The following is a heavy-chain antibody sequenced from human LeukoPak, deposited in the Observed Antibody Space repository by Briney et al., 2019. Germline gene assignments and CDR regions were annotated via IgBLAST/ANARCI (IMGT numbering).Heavy chain of an antibody. CDR2: IYYSGST. CDR1: GGSISSFY. V-gene: IGHV4-59*08. J-gene: IGHJ4*02. D-gene: IGHD1-1*01. CDR3: AGTGTTGTSPLDY. Sequence: PSETLSLTCNASGGSISSFYWSWMRQPPGKGLEWIGYIYYSGSTNYNPSLKSRVTISVDTSKNQFSLKLSSVTAADTAVYYCAGTGTTGTSPLDYWGQGTLVTVSS.